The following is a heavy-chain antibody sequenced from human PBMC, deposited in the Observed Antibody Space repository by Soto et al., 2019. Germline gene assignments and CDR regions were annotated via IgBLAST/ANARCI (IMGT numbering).Heavy chain of an antibody. CDR2: ISGSGGST. CDR3: ANLPSYDFWSGRGIDY. CDR1: GFTFSSYA. D-gene: IGHD3-3*01. Sequence: PGGSLRLSCAASGFTFSSYAMSWVRQAPGKGLEWVSAISGSGGSTYYADSVKGRFTISRDNSKNTLYLQMNSLRAEDTAVYYCANLPSYDFWSGRGIDYWGQGTLVTVSS. V-gene: IGHV3-23*01. J-gene: IGHJ4*02.